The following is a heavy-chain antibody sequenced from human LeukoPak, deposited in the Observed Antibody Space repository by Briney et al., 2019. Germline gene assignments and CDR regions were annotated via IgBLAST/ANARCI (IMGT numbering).Heavy chain of an antibody. Sequence: SGPTLVNPTETLTLTCTVSGFSLSNARMGVSWIRQPPGKALEWLAHIVSNDEKSYSTSLKSRLTISKDTSKSQVVLTMTNMDPVDTATYYCARMGRYDFWSGYQGNWFDPWGQGTLVTVSS. CDR3: ARMGRYDFWSGYQGNWFDP. J-gene: IGHJ5*02. V-gene: IGHV2-26*01. CDR1: GFSLSNARMG. CDR2: IVSNDEK. D-gene: IGHD3-3*01.